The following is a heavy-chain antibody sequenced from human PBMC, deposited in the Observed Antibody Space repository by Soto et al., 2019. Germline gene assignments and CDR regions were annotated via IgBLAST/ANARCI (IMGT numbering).Heavy chain of an antibody. J-gene: IGHJ4*02. CDR3: AGGLRVVAAATLDY. V-gene: IGHV1-69*06. CDR2: IIPIFGTA. D-gene: IGHD2-15*01. CDR1: GGTFSSYA. Sequence: QVQLVQSGAEVKKPGSSVKVSCKASGGTFSSYAISWVRQAPGQGLEWMGGIIPIFGTANYAQKFQGRVTITADKSTSTADREVSSRGSEDTGVYYCAGGLRVVAAATLDYWGQGTLVTVSS.